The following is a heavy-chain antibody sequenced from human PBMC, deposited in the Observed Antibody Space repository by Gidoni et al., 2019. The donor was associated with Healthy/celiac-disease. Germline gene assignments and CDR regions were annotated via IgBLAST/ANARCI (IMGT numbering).Heavy chain of an antibody. V-gene: IGHV1-3*01. J-gene: IGHJ4*02. CDR2: INAGNGNT. CDR3: ARGEAFLYYDSSGPVN. Sequence: QVQLVQSGAEVKKPGASVKVSCKASGYTFTSYAMHWVRQPPGQRLEWMGWINAGNGNTKYSQKFQGRVTITRDTSASTAYMELSSLRSEDTAVYYCARGEAFLYYDSSGPVNWGQGTLVTVSS. CDR1: GYTFTSYA. D-gene: IGHD3-22*01.